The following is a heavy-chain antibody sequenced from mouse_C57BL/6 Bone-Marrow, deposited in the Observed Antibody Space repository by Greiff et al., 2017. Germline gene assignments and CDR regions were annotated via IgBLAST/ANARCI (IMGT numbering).Heavy chain of an antibody. CDR2: IDPNSGGT. CDR1: GYTFTSYW. CDR3: ARGGYYGSSYEGWYFDV. Sequence: QVQLKQPGAELVKPGASVKLSCKASGYTFTSYWMHWVKQRPGRGLEWIGRIDPNSGGTKYNEKFKSKATLTVDKPSSTAYMQLSSLTSEDSAVYYCARGGYYGSSYEGWYFDVWGTETTVTVSS. D-gene: IGHD1-1*01. V-gene: IGHV1-72*01. J-gene: IGHJ1*03.